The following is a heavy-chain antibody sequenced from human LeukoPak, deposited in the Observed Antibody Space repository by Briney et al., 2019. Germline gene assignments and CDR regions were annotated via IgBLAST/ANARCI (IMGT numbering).Heavy chain of an antibody. J-gene: IGHJ4*02. Sequence: GESLKISFKGSGYSFTTSWIGWVRQMPGKGLEWMGIIYPSDSDTRYSPSFQGQVTIPADKSISTAYLQWSSLKASDTAMYYCARHYSGFDYWGQGTLVTVSS. CDR1: GYSFTTSW. D-gene: IGHD6-13*01. CDR2: IYPSDSDT. V-gene: IGHV5-51*01. CDR3: ARHYSGFDY.